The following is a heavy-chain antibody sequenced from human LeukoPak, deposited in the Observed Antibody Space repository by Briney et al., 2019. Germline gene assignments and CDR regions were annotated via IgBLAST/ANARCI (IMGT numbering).Heavy chain of an antibody. D-gene: IGHD6-19*01. CDR1: GVSISSYS. CDR3: ARWDDSDWGFGN. Sequence: SETLSLTCIVPGVSISSYSWNWIRQSPGKGLEWVGYFSNRGTTSYNPSLNSRVTISVDTSKNQLSLKLTSVTDADTAVYYCARWDDSDWGFGNWGPGTLVTVSS. V-gene: IGHV4-59*08. J-gene: IGHJ4*02. CDR2: FSNRGTT.